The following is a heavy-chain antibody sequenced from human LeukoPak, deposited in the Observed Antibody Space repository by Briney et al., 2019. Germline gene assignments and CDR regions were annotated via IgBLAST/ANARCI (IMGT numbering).Heavy chain of an antibody. V-gene: IGHV3-30*02. CDR2: IRYDGSNA. CDR3: AKDLRGYSYGYYFDY. Sequence: AGGSLRLSCPASGFTFSSYGMHWVRQAPGKGLEWVAFIRYDGSNAYYADSVKGRFTISRDNSKNTLYPQMNSLRAGDTAVYYCAKDLRGYSYGYYFDYWGQGTLVTVSP. J-gene: IGHJ4*02. CDR1: GFTFSSYG. D-gene: IGHD5-18*01.